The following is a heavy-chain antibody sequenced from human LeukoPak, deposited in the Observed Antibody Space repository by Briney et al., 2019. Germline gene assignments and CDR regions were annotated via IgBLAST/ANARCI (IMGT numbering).Heavy chain of an antibody. Sequence: GGSLRLSCAASGFTFSSYAMSWVRQAPGKGLEWVSAISGSGGSTYYADSVKGRFTISRDNSKNTLYLQMNSPRAEDTAVYYCAKGSYDSSGYYDYWGQGTLVTVSS. CDR1: GFTFSSYA. CDR3: AKGSYDSSGYYDY. V-gene: IGHV3-23*01. J-gene: IGHJ4*02. D-gene: IGHD3-22*01. CDR2: ISGSGGST.